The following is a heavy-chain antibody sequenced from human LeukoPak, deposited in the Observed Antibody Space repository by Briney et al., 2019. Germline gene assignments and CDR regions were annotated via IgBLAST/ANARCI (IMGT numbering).Heavy chain of an antibody. CDR2: IGSGT. CDR3: AKVLAYYFDY. J-gene: IGHJ4*02. Sequence: GGSLRLSCGASGFTFSSYAMSWVRQAPGKGLEWVSAIGSGTYYADSVKGRFTISRDNSKNTPYLQMNSLRAEDTAVYYCAKVLAYYFDYWGQGTLVTVSS. CDR1: GFTFSSYA. V-gene: IGHV3-23*01.